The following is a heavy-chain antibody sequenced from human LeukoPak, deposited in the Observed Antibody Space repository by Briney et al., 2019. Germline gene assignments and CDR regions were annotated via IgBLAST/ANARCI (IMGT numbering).Heavy chain of an antibody. CDR2: VKSRADGGTT. CDR3: TSSKSRGHIYGPVGYQYKYMDV. J-gene: IGHJ6*03. CDR1: EFTLTNAW. D-gene: IGHD5-18*01. Sequence: PGGSLRLSCTTAEFTLTNAWMNWVRQAPGKGLEWVGRVKSRADGGTTEYSAPVKGRFTISRHDSKNTLYLQMNSLKTEDTAVYYCTSSKSRGHIYGPVGYQYKYMDVWGKGTTVTVSS. V-gene: IGHV3-15*01.